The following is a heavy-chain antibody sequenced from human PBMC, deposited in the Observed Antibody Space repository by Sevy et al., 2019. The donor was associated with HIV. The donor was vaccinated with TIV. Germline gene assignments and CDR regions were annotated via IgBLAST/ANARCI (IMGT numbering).Heavy chain of an antibody. V-gene: IGHV3-13*01. CDR2: IGTAGDT. D-gene: IGHD3-10*01. Sequence: GGSLRLSCAASGFTFSSYDMHWVRQATGKGLEWVSAIGTAGDTYYPGSVKGRFTISRENAKNSLHLQMNSLRAGDTAVYYCARGFYYGHAFDIWGQGTMVTVSS. J-gene: IGHJ3*02. CDR3: ARGFYYGHAFDI. CDR1: GFTFSSYD.